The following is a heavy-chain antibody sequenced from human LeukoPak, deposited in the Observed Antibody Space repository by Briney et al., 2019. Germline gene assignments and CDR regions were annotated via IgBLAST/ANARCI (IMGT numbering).Heavy chain of an antibody. V-gene: IGHV1-18*01. J-gene: IGHJ5*02. Sequence: ASVKVSCKASGYTFTSYGISWVRQAPGQGLEWMGWISAYNGNTNYAQKLQGRVTMTTDTSTSTAYMELRSLRSDDTAVYYCARDGVVVITTAWLDPWGQGTLVTVSS. CDR2: ISAYNGNT. CDR3: ARDGVVVITTAWLDP. CDR1: GYTFTSYG. D-gene: IGHD3-22*01.